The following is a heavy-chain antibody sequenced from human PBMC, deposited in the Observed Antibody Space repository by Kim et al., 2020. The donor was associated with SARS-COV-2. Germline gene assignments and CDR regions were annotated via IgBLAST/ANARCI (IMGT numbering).Heavy chain of an antibody. CDR1: GLTFSSYG. V-gene: IGHV3-33*01. CDR3: ARDRAAAGTGWFDP. J-gene: IGHJ5*02. D-gene: IGHD6-13*01. CDR2: IWYDGSNK. Sequence: GGSLRLSCAASGLTFSSYGMHWVRQAPGKGLEWVAVIWYDGSNKYYADSVKGRFTISRDNSKNTLYLQMNSLRAEDTAVYYCARDRAAAGTGWFDPWGQGTLVTVSS.